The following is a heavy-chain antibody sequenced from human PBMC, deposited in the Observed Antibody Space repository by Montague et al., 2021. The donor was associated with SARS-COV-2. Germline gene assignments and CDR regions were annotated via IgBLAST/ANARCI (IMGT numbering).Heavy chain of an antibody. Sequence: SETLSLTCAVYGGSFSGYYWSWIRQPPGKGLEWIGEINHSGSTNYNPSXXSRVTISVDTSKNQFSLKLSSVTAADTAVYYRARARQDVVVPALGIGAYYYYYYMDVWGKGTTVTVSS. CDR1: GGSFSGYY. CDR2: INHSGST. CDR3: ARARQDVVVPALGIGAYYYYYYMDV. V-gene: IGHV4-34*01. D-gene: IGHD2-2*01. J-gene: IGHJ6*03.